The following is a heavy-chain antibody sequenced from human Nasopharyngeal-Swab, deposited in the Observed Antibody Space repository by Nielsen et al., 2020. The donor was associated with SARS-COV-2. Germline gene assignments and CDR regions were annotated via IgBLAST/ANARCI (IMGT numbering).Heavy chain of an antibody. CDR2: INHSGST. D-gene: IGHD3-3*01. V-gene: IGHV4-34*01. Sequence: PGKRLEWIGEINHSGSTNYNPSLKSRVTISVDTSKNQFSLKLSSVTAADTAVYYCARHTTIFGVVIRPFDYWGQGTLVTVSS. CDR3: ARHTTIFGVVIRPFDY. J-gene: IGHJ4*02.